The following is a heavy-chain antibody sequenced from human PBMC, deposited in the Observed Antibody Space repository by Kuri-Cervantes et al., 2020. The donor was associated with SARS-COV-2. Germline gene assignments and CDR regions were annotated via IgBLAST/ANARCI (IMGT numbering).Heavy chain of an antibody. Sequence: GGSLRLSCAASGFTFSSYAMSWVRQAPGKGLEWVSAISGSGGSTHYADSVKGRFTISRDNSKNTLYLQMNSLRAEDTAVYYCAKGDYCSSTSCYSYYYYYGMDVWGQGTTVTVSS. J-gene: IGHJ6*02. CDR2: ISGSGGST. D-gene: IGHD2-2*01. CDR1: GFTFSSYA. V-gene: IGHV3-23*01. CDR3: AKGDYCSSTSCYSYYYYYGMDV.